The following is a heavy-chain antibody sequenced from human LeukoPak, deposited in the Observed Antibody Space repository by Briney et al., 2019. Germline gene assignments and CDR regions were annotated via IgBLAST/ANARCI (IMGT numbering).Heavy chain of an antibody. CDR1: GFTFRSFW. Sequence: GVPLTLSCAPSGFTFRSFWEYGLRHAPGEALVGFSRINNDWCSTIYADSVKGRFTISRDSAKNTLYLQMNSLRAEDTAVYYCARAGCGSTNCYSFDYWGQGTLVTVSS. V-gene: IGHV3-74*01. J-gene: IGHJ4*02. CDR2: INNDWCST. D-gene: IGHD2-2*01. CDR3: ARAGCGSTNCYSFDY.